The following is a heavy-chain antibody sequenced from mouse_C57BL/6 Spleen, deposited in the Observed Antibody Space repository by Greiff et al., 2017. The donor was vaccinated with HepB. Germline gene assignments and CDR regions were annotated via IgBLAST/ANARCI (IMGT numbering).Heavy chain of an antibody. CDR1: GYAFSSYW. CDR2: IYPGDGDT. Sequence: VKLQESGAELVKPGASVKISCKASGYAFSSYWMNWVKQRPGKGLEWIGQIYPGDGDTNYNGKFKGKATLTADKSSSTAYMQLSSLTSEDSAVYFCAREWDGDYAMDYWGQGTSVTVSS. CDR3: AREWDGDYAMDY. V-gene: IGHV1-80*01. D-gene: IGHD4-1*01. J-gene: IGHJ4*01.